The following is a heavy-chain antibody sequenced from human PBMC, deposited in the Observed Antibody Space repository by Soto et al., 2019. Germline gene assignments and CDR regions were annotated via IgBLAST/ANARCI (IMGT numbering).Heavy chain of an antibody. CDR2: IFFSGST. CDR3: ARGIAVAHNWFDP. D-gene: IGHD6-19*01. V-gene: IGHV4-39*01. CDR1: GGSMRSSSYY. Sequence: SETLSLTCSVSGGSMRSSSYYWGWIRQPPGKGLEWIGSIFFSGSTYYNPSLKSRVTISVDTSKKQFSLKLRSVTAADTAVYYCARGIAVAHNWFDPWGQGTLVTV. J-gene: IGHJ5*02.